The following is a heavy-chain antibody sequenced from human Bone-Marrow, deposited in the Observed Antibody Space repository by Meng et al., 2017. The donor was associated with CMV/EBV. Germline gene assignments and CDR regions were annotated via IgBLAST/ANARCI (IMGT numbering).Heavy chain of an antibody. CDR2: ISWNSGSI. Sequence: SLKISCAASGFTFSSYGMHWVRQAPGKGLEWVSGISWNSGSIGYADSVKGRFTISRDNAKNSLYLQMNSLRAEDTALYYCAKGGIMITFGEGYYFDYWGQGTLVTVSS. D-gene: IGHD3-16*01. J-gene: IGHJ4*02. CDR3: AKGGIMITFGEGYYFDY. CDR1: GFTFSSYG. V-gene: IGHV3-9*01.